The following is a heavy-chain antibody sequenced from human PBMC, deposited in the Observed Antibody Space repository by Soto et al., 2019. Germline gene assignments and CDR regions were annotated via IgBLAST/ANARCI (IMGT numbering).Heavy chain of an antibody. CDR2: ISAYNGNT. D-gene: IGHD2-21*02. CDR3: ARVGYCGGDLCIHYFDY. J-gene: IGHJ4*02. Sequence: QVQLVQSGAEVKKPGASVKVSCKASGYTFTSYGISWVRQAPGQGLEWMGWISAYNGNTNYAQKLQGRVTMTTDTATSTAYMELRSLRSDDTAVYYCARVGYCGGDLCIHYFDYWGQGTLVTVSS. V-gene: IGHV1-18*01. CDR1: GYTFTSYG.